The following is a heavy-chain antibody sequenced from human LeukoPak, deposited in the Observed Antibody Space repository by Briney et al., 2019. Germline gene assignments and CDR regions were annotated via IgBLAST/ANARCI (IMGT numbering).Heavy chain of an antibody. CDR3: AREGAVTTPSYYFDY. J-gene: IGHJ4*02. D-gene: IGHD4-17*01. V-gene: IGHV3-30-3*01. CDR1: GFTFSSYA. CDR2: ISYDGSNK. Sequence: TGGSLRLSCAASGFTFSSYAMHWVRQAPGKGLEGVAVISYDGSNKYYADSVKGRFTISRDNSKNTLYLQMNSLRAEDTAVYYCAREGAVTTPSYYFDYWGQGTLVTVSS.